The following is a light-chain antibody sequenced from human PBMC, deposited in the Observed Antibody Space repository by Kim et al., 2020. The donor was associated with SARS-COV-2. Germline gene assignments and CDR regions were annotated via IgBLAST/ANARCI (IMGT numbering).Light chain of an antibody. CDR2: HDS. CDR1: NMGDKY. J-gene: IGLJ2*01. CDR3: QMWGGNVVV. Sequence: SYELTQPPSVSAAPGQTANITCTGDNMGDKYVCWYQQKPGQAPVLVIYHDSKRPSRIPERFSASKSGNTATLVISGTQTLDEGDYYCQMWGGNVVVFGGGTQLTVL. V-gene: IGLV3-1*01.